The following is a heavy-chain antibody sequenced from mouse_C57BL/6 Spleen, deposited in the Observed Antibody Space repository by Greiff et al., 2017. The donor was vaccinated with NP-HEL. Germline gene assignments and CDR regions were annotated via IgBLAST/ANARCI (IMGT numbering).Heavy chain of an antibody. V-gene: IGHV1-82*01. CDR2: IYPGDGDT. Sequence: QVQLQQSGPELVKPGASVKISCKASGYAFSSSWMNWVKQRPGKGLEWIGRIYPGDGDTNYNGKFKGKATLTADKSSSTAYMQLSSLTSEDSAVYFCARFYYDGSFAYWGQGTLVTVSA. CDR1: GYAFSSSW. D-gene: IGHD2-4*01. J-gene: IGHJ3*01. CDR3: ARFYYDGSFAY.